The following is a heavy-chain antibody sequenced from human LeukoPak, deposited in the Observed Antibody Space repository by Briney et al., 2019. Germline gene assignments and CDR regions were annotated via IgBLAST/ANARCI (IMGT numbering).Heavy chain of an antibody. V-gene: IGHV3-53*01. J-gene: IGHJ4*02. CDR2: IYSGGST. CDR1: GFTVSSNY. Sequence: GGSLRLSCAASGFTVSSNYMSWVRQAPGKGLEWVSVIYSGGSTYYADSVKGRFTISRDNSKNTLYLQMNSLRAEDTAVYYCAGLIVGATFRDYWGQGTLVTVSS. CDR3: AGLIVGATFRDY. D-gene: IGHD1-26*01.